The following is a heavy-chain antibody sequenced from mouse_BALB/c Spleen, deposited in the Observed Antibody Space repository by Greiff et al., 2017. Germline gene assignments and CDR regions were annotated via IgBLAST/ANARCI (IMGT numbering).Heavy chain of an antibody. J-gene: IGHJ4*01. V-gene: IGHV14-3*02. CDR1: GFNIKDTY. CDR3: ARGNPLYYYAMDY. Sequence: EVQRVESGAELVKPGASVKLSCTASGFNIKDTYMHWVKQRPEQGLEWIGRIDPANGNTKYDPKFQGKATITADTSSNTAYLQLSSLTSEDTAVYYCARGNPLYYYAMDYWGQGTSVTVSS. CDR2: IDPANGNT. D-gene: IGHD2-1*01.